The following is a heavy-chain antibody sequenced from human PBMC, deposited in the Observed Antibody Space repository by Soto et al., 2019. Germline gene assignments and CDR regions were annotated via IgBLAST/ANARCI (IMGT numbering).Heavy chain of an antibody. D-gene: IGHD4-17*01. CDR1: GGYITSRDW. CDR3: ARRYHGDYGEFLGDN. J-gene: IGHJ1*01. CDR2: VHHSGTT. V-gene: IGHV4-4*02. Sequence: QVQLQESGPGLVVPSGTLSLNCAVFGGYITSRDWGSWVRQPPGGGLEWIGEVHHSGTTNYNPSLTSRITMSLEACTTQFSLKLTSVTAAAPAVFYCARRYHGDYGEFLGDNWGQGPLVTVSS.